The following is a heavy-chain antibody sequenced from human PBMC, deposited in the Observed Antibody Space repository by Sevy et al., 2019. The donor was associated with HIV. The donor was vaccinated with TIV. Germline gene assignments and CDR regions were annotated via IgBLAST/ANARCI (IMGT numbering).Heavy chain of an antibody. V-gene: IGHV3-30*02. CDR1: GFTFSSYG. Sequence: GGSLRLSCAASGFTFSSYGKHWVRQAPGKGLEWVAFIRYDGSNKYYADSVKGRFTISRDNSKNTLYLKMNSLRAEDTAVYYCAKGPSPMITFGGVADYWGQGTLVTVSS. D-gene: IGHD3-16*01. J-gene: IGHJ4*02. CDR2: IRYDGSNK. CDR3: AKGPSPMITFGGVADY.